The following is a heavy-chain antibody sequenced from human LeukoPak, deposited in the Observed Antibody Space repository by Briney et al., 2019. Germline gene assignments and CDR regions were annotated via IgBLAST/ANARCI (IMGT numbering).Heavy chain of an antibody. Sequence: SETLSLTCAVYGGSFSGFYWSWIRQPPGKGLEWIGVINHSGSTNYNPSLKSRVTISVDTSKNQFSLKLSSVTAADTAVYYCARAGDGSGSYYMRSANDYWGQGTLVTVSS. CDR3: ARAGDGSGSYYMRSANDY. CDR1: GGSFSGFY. CDR2: INHSGST. D-gene: IGHD3-10*01. J-gene: IGHJ4*02. V-gene: IGHV4-34*01.